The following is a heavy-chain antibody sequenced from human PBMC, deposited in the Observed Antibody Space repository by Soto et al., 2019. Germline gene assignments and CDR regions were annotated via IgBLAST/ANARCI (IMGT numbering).Heavy chain of an antibody. J-gene: IGHJ3*02. CDR3: AKDRSDCSSTGCYCPMCDAFDI. CDR2: ISGSGGST. CDR1: GFTFSSYA. D-gene: IGHD2-2*01. Sequence: EVQLLESGGGLVQPGGSLRLSCAASGFTFSSYAMSWVRQAPGKGLEWVSAISGSGGSTYYADSVKGRFTISRDNSKNTLYLQMNSLRAEDTAVYYCAKDRSDCSSTGCYCPMCDAFDIWGQGTMVTVSS. V-gene: IGHV3-23*01.